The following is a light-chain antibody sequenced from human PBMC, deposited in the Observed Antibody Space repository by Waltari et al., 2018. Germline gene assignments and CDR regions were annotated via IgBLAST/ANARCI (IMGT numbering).Light chain of an antibody. Sequence: EIVLTQSPATLSLSPGERATLSCRASQSVSSYLAWYQQKPCQAPRLLIYDASRRATGTPARFSGSGSGTDFTLTISSLEPEDFAVYYCQQRGNWPSGYTFGQGTKLEIK. CDR3: QQRGNWPSGYT. J-gene: IGKJ2*01. CDR2: DAS. CDR1: QSVSSY. V-gene: IGKV3-11*01.